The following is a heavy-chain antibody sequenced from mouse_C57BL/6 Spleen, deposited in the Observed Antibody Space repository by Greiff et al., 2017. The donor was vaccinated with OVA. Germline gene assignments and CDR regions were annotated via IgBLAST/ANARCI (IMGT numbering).Heavy chain of an antibody. CDR1: GYTFTSYW. V-gene: IGHV1-50*01. CDR2: IDPSDSYT. Sequence: QVQLQQSGAELVKPGASVKLSCKASGYTFTSYWMQWVKQRPGQGLEWIGEIDPSDSYTNYNQKFKGKATLTVDTSSSTAYMQLSSLTSEDSAVYYCARRGNCFDYWGQGTTLTVSS. CDR3: ARRGNCFDY. J-gene: IGHJ2*01. D-gene: IGHD4-1*01.